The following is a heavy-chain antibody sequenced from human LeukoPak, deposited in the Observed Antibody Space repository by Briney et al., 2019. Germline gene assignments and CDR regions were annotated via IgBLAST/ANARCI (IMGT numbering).Heavy chain of an antibody. CDR1: GFTFSSYT. CDR2: TTSGSGDI. CDR3: ARQRMDYSSFFPGYFDS. J-gene: IGHJ4*02. D-gene: IGHD4-11*01. V-gene: IGHV3-21*01. Sequence: GGSLRLSCAASGFTFSSYTMNWVRQTPGKGLEWVSSTTSGSGDIYYTDSVKGRFTISRDNAKNSLYLQMGSLRAEDTAVYFCARQRMDYSSFFPGYFDSWGLGTLVTVS.